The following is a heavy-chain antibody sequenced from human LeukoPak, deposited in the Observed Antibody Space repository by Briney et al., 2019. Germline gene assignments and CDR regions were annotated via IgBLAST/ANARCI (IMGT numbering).Heavy chain of an antibody. J-gene: IGHJ6*03. V-gene: IGHV3-7*01. CDR2: IKQDGSEK. CDR3: AREECFGSRCYSSNPTWYFYYMDV. CDR1: GFTFSSYG. Sequence: GGSLRLSCAASGFTFSSYGMNWVRQAPGKGLEWVANIKQDGSEKHYVDSVKGRFTISTDNAKNSLYLQMNSLRAEDTAVYYCAREECFGSRCYSSNPTWYFYYMDVWGKGTTVTVSS. D-gene: IGHD2-15*01.